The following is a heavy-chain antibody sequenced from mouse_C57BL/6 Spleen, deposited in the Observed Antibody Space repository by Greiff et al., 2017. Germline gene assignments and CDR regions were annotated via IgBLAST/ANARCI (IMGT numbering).Heavy chain of an antibody. D-gene: IGHD2-13*01. CDR1: GYTFTDYE. CDR2: IDPETGGT. Sequence: QVQLQQSGAELVRPGASVTLSCKASGYTFTDYEMHWVKQTPVHGLEWIGAIDPETGGTAYNQKFKGKAILTAYKSSSTAYMELRSLTSEDSSVYYCTRFDWYWGQGTTLTVSA. V-gene: IGHV1-15*01. CDR3: TRFDWY. J-gene: IGHJ2*01.